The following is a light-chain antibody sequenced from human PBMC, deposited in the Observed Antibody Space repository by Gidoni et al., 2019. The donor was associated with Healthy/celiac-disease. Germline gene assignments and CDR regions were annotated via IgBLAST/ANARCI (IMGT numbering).Light chain of an antibody. CDR1: QSVSSSY. CDR2: GAS. V-gene: IGKV3-20*01. J-gene: IGKJ4*01. Sequence: EIVLTQSPGTLSLSPGERATLSCRASQSVSSSYLAWYQQKPGQAPRLLIYGASSRATGIPDRFSGSGSGTDFTLTISRLEPGDFAVYYCQQYGSSPLTFGGXTKVEIK. CDR3: QQYGSSPLT.